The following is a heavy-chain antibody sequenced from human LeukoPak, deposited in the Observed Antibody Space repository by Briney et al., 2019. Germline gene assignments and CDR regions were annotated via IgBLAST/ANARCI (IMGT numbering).Heavy chain of an antibody. J-gene: IGHJ5*02. V-gene: IGHV4-4*07. CDR2: INTSGST. CDR3: AREGGDPRWLDP. Sequence: SETLSLTCTVSGGSISSYYWTWIRQSAGKGLQWIGRINTSGSTNYNPSLRSRVTMSVNTSKNQFSLNLTSVTAADTAVYSCAREGGDPRWLDPWGQGTLVTVSS. CDR1: GGSISSYY. D-gene: IGHD6-25*01.